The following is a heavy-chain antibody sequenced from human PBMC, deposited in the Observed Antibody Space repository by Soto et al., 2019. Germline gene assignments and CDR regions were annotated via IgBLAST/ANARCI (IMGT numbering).Heavy chain of an antibody. J-gene: IGHJ4*02. Sequence: QVQLQESGPGLVKPSETLSLTCTVSGGSISSYYWSWIRQPPGKGLEWIGYIYYSGSTNYNPSLRRRATISXXTXKXXFSLKLSSVTAADTAVYYCARAPVLYSSGWYYFDYWGQGTLVTVSS. D-gene: IGHD6-19*01. V-gene: IGHV4-59*01. CDR1: GGSISSYY. CDR2: IYYSGST. CDR3: ARAPVLYSSGWYYFDY.